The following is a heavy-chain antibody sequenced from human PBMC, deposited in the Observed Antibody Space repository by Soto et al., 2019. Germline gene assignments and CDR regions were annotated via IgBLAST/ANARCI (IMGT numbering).Heavy chain of an antibody. D-gene: IGHD3-3*01. CDR2: VYSSGGT. V-gene: IGHV4-4*07. Sequence: LETLSLTCTVSGGSMSSYYWTWIRQPAGKGLEWIGRVYSSGGTHYNPSLKSRVTIPLDTSKNQFSLRLLSVTDADTAVYYCARGQRFSDWFDPWGQGTLVTVSS. CDR1: GGSMSSYY. J-gene: IGHJ5*02. CDR3: ARGQRFSDWFDP.